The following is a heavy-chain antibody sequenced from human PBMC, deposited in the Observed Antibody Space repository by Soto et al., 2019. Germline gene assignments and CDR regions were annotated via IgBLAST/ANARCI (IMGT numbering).Heavy chain of an antibody. D-gene: IGHD2-8*01. J-gene: IGHJ4*02. CDR3: AEDVDAISPYFDY. CDR1: GFTFTSSA. CDR2: IVVGSGNT. V-gene: IGHV1-58*01. Sequence: SVKVSCKASGFTFTSSAVQWVRQARGQRLEWIGWIVVGSGNTNYAQKFQERVTITRDMSTSTAYMELSSLRSEDTAVYYCAEDVDAISPYFDYWGQGTLVTVSS.